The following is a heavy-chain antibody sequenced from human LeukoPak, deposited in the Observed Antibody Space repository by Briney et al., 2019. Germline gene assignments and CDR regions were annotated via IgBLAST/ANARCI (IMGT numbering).Heavy chain of an antibody. V-gene: IGHV3-23*01. Sequence: GGSLRLSCTASGFTFSTHPMSWVRQAPGKGLEWVSAISENGGSTDYADSVKGRFTISRDNPKNTLYLQMNSLRPEDTALYYCAKNLFSPLRPAWGQGILVTVSS. CDR3: AKNLFSPLRPA. CDR1: GFTFSTHP. D-gene: IGHD2-8*01. CDR2: ISENGGST. J-gene: IGHJ5*02.